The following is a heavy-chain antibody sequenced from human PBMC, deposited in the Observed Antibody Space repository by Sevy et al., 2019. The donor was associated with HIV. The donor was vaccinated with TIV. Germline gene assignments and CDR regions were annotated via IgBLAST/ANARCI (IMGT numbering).Heavy chain of an antibody. J-gene: IGHJ6*02. Sequence: GGSLRLSCGGSGFTFSSYWMSWVRQAPGKGLEWVANIKKDGSVRYYVDSVKGRFTISRDNAKKSLYLQMNSLRTEDMAVYYCARDCSSSTCLWGLDVWGQGTTVTVSS. CDR1: GFTFSSYW. V-gene: IGHV3-7*03. CDR2: IKKDGSVR. CDR3: ARDCSSSTCLWGLDV. D-gene: IGHD2-2*01.